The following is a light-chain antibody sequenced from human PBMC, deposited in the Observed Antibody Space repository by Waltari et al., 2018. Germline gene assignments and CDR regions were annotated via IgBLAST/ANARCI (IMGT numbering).Light chain of an antibody. CDR3: QQYYSTPFT. CDR1: QSVLYSSNNKNY. CDR2: WAS. Sequence: DIVMTQSPDSLAVSLGERATINCKSSQSVLYSSNNKNYLAWYQQKPGQPPKLVIYWASTRESGVPDRFSSSGSGTDFTLTISSLQAEDVAVYYCQQYYSTPFTFGGGTKVEIK. J-gene: IGKJ4*01. V-gene: IGKV4-1*01.